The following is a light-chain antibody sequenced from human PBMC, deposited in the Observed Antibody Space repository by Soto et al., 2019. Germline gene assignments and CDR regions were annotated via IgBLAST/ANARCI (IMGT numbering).Light chain of an antibody. J-gene: IGKJ1*01. Sequence: EIVMTQSPATLSVSPGERATLSCRASQSVSGNFAWYQQKPGQAPRLLIYGASTRATGIPARFSGSGSGTEVTLTTISLQSEDVAVYYCQQYNNWPPWTFGQGTKVEIK. CDR2: GAS. CDR3: QQYNNWPPWT. V-gene: IGKV3-15*01. CDR1: QSVSGN.